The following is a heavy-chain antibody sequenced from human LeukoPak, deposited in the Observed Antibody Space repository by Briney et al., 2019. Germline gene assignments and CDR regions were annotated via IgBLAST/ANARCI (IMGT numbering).Heavy chain of an antibody. V-gene: IGHV1-69*13. CDR3: ARGEYYYDSSGYLFDY. D-gene: IGHD3-22*01. J-gene: IGHJ4*02. CDR2: IIPIFGTA. Sequence: ASVMVSFTASGGTFSSYAISWVRQAPGQGLEWMGGIIPIFGTANYAQKFQGRVTITADESTSTAYMELSSLRSEDTAVYYCARGEYYYDSSGYLFDYWGQGTLVTVSS. CDR1: GGTFSSYA.